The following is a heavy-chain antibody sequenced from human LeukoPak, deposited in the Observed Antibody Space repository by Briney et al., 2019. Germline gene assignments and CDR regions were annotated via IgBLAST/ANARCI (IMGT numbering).Heavy chain of an antibody. CDR3: AREGQPYNWFDP. CDR2: ISYDGSNK. J-gene: IGHJ5*02. V-gene: IGHV3-30*01. Sequence: GGSLRLSCAASGFTFSSYAMHWVRQAPGKGLEWVAVISYDGSNKYYADSVKGRFTISRDDFKKTLYLQMNSLRAEETAVYYCAREGQPYNWFDPWGQGTLVTVSS. D-gene: IGHD6-13*01. CDR1: GFTFSSYA.